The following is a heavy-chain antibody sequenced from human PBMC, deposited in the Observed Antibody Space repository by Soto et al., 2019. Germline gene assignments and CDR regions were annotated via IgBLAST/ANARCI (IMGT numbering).Heavy chain of an antibody. Sequence: EVQLVESGGGLVQQGGSLRLSCVASGFSVSATKYMNWLRQAPDKGLEWVSVIYSGGTYYYADSVKGRFTISRHDSKNTLYLQMDSLRPEDTAVYFCARANDLNAFDMWGQGTMVTVSS. CDR2: IYSGGTY. V-gene: IGHV3-53*04. CDR3: ARANDLNAFDM. J-gene: IGHJ3*02. CDR1: GFSVSATKY.